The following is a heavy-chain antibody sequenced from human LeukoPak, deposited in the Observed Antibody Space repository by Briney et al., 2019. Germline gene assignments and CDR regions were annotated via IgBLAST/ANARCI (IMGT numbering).Heavy chain of an antibody. J-gene: IGHJ4*02. D-gene: IGHD3-9*01. Sequence: SVKVSSKASGGTLSDYVISWVRQAPGQGLERMGGISPMSHKTNYAQKFQGRVAITADDSTSTAYLELRSLRSEDTAVYYCATYDIMTGFDYWGQGTLVTVSS. CDR1: GGTLSDYV. V-gene: IGHV1-69*13. CDR3: ATYDIMTGFDY. CDR2: ISPMSHKT.